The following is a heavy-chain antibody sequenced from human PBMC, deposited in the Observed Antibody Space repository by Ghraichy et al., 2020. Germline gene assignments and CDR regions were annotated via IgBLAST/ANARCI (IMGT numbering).Heavy chain of an antibody. Sequence: ETLSLTCTVSGGSISSYYWSWIRQPPGKGLEWIGYIYYSGSTNYNPSLKSRVTISVDTSKNQFSLKLSSVTAADTAVYYCASQKTYGNTGGFDYWGQGTLVTVSS. CDR2: IYYSGST. V-gene: IGHV4-59*01. CDR3: ASQKTYGNTGGFDY. CDR1: GGSISSYY. J-gene: IGHJ4*02. D-gene: IGHD4-11*01.